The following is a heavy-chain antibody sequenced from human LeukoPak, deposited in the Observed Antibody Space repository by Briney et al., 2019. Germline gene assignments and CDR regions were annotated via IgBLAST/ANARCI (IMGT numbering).Heavy chain of an antibody. CDR1: GGTFSSYA. CDR3: ARSTTVVTYYFDY. D-gene: IGHD4-23*01. J-gene: IGHJ4*02. V-gene: IGHV1-69*13. Sequence: ASVKVSCKASGGTFSSYAISWVRQAPGQGLEWMGGIIPIFGTANYAQKFQGRVTITADESTSTAYMELSSLRSEDTAVYYCARSTTVVTYYFDYWGREPWSPSPQ. CDR2: IIPIFGTA.